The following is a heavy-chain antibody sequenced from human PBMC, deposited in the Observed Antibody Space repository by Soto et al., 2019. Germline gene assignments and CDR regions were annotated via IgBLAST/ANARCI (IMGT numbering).Heavy chain of an antibody. J-gene: IGHJ4*02. CDR3: ARRAVAGNFDY. Sequence: ASVKVSCKASGYTIAGHLTHWVRQAPGQGLEWMGIINPSGGGTSYAQKFQGRVTMTRDTSTSTVYMELSSLRAEDTAMYYCARRAVAGNFDYWGQGTLVTVSS. V-gene: IGHV1-46*01. D-gene: IGHD6-19*01. CDR2: INPSGGGT. CDR1: GYTIAGHL.